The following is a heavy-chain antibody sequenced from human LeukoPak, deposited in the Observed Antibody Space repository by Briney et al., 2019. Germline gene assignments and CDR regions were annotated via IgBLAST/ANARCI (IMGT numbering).Heavy chain of an antibody. Sequence: GASVKVSCKTSGYTFINYYMHWVRQAPGQGLEWMGRIDPDSGGTGYAQKFQGRVTMTRDMSISTAYMELSRLRSDDTAVYFCAREYYDSSGRKHAFDVWGLGTMVTVSS. CDR2: IDPDSGGT. V-gene: IGHV1-2*02. J-gene: IGHJ3*01. CDR3: AREYYDSSGRKHAFDV. CDR1: GYTFINYY. D-gene: IGHD3-22*01.